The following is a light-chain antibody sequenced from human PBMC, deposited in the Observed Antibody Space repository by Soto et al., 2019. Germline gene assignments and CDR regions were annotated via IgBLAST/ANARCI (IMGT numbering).Light chain of an antibody. Sequence: DIQMTQPPSTLSAYVGDRVTITCRASQSISNWLAWYQQKPGKAPKLLIYRASSLQSEVPSRFSGSGSGTEFSLTITSLQPDDFATYYCQQYHSYPYTFGQGTQLEIK. CDR3: QQYHSYPYT. CDR2: RAS. J-gene: IGKJ2*01. CDR1: QSISNW. V-gene: IGKV1-5*03.